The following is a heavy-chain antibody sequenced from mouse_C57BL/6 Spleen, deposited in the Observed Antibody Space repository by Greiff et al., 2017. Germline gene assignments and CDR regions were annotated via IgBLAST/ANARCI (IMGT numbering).Heavy chain of an antibody. J-gene: IGHJ1*03. CDR1: GYSFTDYN. CDR3: AIEGYSGRYFDV. CDR2: INPNYGTI. Sequence: VQLQQSGLELVKPGASVKISCKASGYSFTDYNMNWVKQSHGKSLEWIGVINPNYGTISYNQKFKGKATLTVDQSASTAYIQLNSLTSEDSAVYYCAIEGYSGRYFDVWGTGTTVTVSS. V-gene: IGHV1-39*01. D-gene: IGHD2-14*01.